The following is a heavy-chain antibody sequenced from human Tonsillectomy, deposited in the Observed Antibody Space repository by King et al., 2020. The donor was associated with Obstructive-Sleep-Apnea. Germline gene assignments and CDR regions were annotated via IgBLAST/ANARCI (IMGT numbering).Heavy chain of an antibody. CDR3: ARQAAHFDY. V-gene: IGHV3-48*01. CDR2: IDSSSTTI. CDR1: GFTFTYS. Sequence: QLVQSGGGLAQPGGSLRLSCAASGFTFTYSMNWVRQAPGRGLEWVSYIDSSSTTIFYADSVKGRFTISRDNAKNSLFLDMKSLRVEDTAVYYCARQAAHFDYWGRGALVTVSS. J-gene: IGHJ4*02. D-gene: IGHD2-15*01.